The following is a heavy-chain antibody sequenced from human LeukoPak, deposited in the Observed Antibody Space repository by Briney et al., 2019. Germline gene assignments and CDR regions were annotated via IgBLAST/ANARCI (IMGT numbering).Heavy chain of an antibody. CDR3: ATNLITMIVWAFDI. CDR2: FDPEDGET. Sequence: ASVKVSCKASGYTFTSYGISWVRQAPGKGLEWMGGFDPEDGETIYAQKFQGRVTMTEDTSTDTAYMELSSLRSEDTAVYYCATNLITMIVWAFDIWGQGTMVTVSS. CDR1: GYTFTSYG. D-gene: IGHD3-22*01. J-gene: IGHJ3*02. V-gene: IGHV1-24*01.